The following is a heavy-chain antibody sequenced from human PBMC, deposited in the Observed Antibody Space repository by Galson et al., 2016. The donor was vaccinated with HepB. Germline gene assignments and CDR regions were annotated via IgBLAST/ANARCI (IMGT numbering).Heavy chain of an antibody. Sequence: SLRLSCAASGFIFRDYAMIWVRQAPGKGLEWVASIPGRAPSTSSADSVTGRFTISRDNSKNTLFLEMTSLTDDDTAVYYCAIVPGKDIFTGRRFSDLWGRGTLVTVSS. CDR3: AIVPGKDIFTGRRFSDL. J-gene: IGHJ2*01. CDR1: GFIFRDYA. CDR2: IPGRAPST. D-gene: IGHD3-9*01. V-gene: IGHV3-23*01.